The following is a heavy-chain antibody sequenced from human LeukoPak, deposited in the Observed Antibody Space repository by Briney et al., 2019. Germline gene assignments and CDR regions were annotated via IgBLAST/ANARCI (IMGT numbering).Heavy chain of an antibody. D-gene: IGHD3-10*01. CDR3: ARCDCGSGSFDY. CDR2: IYHSGST. Sequence: PSETLSLTCAVSVGSISGYYWSWIRQPPGKGLEWIGDIYHSGSTNYNPSLQSRVTISVDTSKNQFSFKLSSVTVADTAVYYCARCDCGSGSFDYWGQGTLVSVSS. CDR1: VGSISGYY. V-gene: IGHV4-34*01. J-gene: IGHJ4*02.